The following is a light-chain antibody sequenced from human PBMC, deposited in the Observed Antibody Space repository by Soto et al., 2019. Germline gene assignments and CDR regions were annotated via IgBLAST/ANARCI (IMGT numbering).Light chain of an antibody. J-gene: IGKJ5*01. Sequence: EIVLTQSPATLSLSPGERATLSCRASQSVSGYLAWYQQKPGQAPRLLIYDASNKATGIPARFSGSGSGTDFTLTVSSLEPEDFAVYYCQQRSNWPITFGQGTRLEIK. CDR1: QSVSGY. CDR3: QQRSNWPIT. CDR2: DAS. V-gene: IGKV3-11*01.